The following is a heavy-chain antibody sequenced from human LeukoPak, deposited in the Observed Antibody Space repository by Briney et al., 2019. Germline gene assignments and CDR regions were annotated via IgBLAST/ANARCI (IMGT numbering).Heavy chain of an antibody. CDR3: ARPYYDSSAPPYDY. V-gene: IGHV1-18*01. CDR1: GYTFTSSG. Sequence: GASVKVSCKASGYTFTSSGISWVRQAPGQGLEWMGWISAYNGNTNYAQKLQGRVTMTTDTSTSTAYMELRSLRSDDAAVYYCARPYYDSSAPPYDYWGQGTLVTVSS. J-gene: IGHJ4*02. D-gene: IGHD3-22*01. CDR2: ISAYNGNT.